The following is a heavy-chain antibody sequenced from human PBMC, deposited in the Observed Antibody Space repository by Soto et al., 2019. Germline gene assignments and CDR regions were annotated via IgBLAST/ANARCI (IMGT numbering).Heavy chain of an antibody. CDR2: ISGSGGST. CDR3: AKGSSQAGTAGGY. D-gene: IGHD1-1*01. Sequence: EVQLLESGGGLVQPGGSLRLSCAASGFTFSSYAMSWVRQAPGKGLEWVSAISGSGGSTYYADSVKGRFTISRDNSKNTRYLQMNSLRAEDTAVYYCAKGSSQAGTAGGYWGQGTLVTVSS. J-gene: IGHJ4*02. CDR1: GFTFSSYA. V-gene: IGHV3-23*01.